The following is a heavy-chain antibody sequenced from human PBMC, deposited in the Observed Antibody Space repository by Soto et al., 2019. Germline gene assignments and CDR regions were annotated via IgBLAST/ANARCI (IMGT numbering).Heavy chain of an antibody. V-gene: IGHV5-10-1*03. J-gene: IGHJ5*02. D-gene: IGHD2-15*01. CDR1: GYSFTSYW. CDR2: IDPSDSYT. Sequence: EVQLVQSGAEVKKPGESLRISCKGSGYSFTSYWISWVRQMPGKGLEWMGRIDPSDSYTNYSPSFQGHVTISADKSISTAYLQWSSLKASDTAMYYCAINWGYCSGGSCYPGWFDPWGQGTLVTVSS. CDR3: AINWGYCSGGSCYPGWFDP.